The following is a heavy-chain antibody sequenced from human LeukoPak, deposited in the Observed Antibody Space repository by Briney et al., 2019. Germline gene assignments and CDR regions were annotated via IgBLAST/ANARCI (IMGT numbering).Heavy chain of an antibody. CDR3: AITSWSYRYFGGFDY. Sequence: ASVKVSCKASGYTFTSYGISWVRQAPGQGLEWMGWISAYNGNTNYAQKLQGRVTMTTDTSTSTAYMELRSLRSDDTAVYYCAITSWSYRYFGGFDYWGQGTLVTVSS. V-gene: IGHV1-18*01. D-gene: IGHD3-16*02. J-gene: IGHJ4*02. CDR1: GYTFTSYG. CDR2: ISAYNGNT.